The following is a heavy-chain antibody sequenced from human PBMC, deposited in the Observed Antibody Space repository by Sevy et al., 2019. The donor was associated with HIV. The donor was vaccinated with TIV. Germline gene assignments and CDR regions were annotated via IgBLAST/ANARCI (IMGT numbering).Heavy chain of an antibody. Sequence: GGSLRLSCAASGFTFSSYGMHWVRQAPGKGLEWEAVISYDGSNKYYADSVKCRFTISRDNSKNTLYLQMNSLRAEDTAVYYCATDRGLYSSSYFDYWGQGTLVTVSS. J-gene: IGHJ4*02. CDR3: ATDRGLYSSSYFDY. CDR2: ISYDGSNK. V-gene: IGHV3-30*03. D-gene: IGHD6-13*01. CDR1: GFTFSSYG.